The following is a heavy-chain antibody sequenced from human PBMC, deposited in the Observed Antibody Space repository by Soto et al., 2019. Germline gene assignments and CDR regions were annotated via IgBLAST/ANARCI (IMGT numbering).Heavy chain of an antibody. Sequence: QVQLVQSGAEVKKPGASVKVSCKASGYTFTSYYMHWVRQAPGQGLEWMGIINPSGGSTSYAQKFRGRVTMTRDTSTSTVYMELSSLRSEDTAVYYCASSYGDFNFDYWGQGTLVTVSS. J-gene: IGHJ4*02. CDR1: GYTFTSYY. D-gene: IGHD4-17*01. V-gene: IGHV1-46*01. CDR3: ASSYGDFNFDY. CDR2: INPSGGST.